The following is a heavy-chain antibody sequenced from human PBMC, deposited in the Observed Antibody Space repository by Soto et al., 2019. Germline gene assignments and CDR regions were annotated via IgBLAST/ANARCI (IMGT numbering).Heavy chain of an antibody. CDR2: IYYSGST. CDR1: GGSISSYY. CDR3: ALGDSSGWYHSRFRFDP. D-gene: IGHD6-19*01. J-gene: IGHJ5*02. Sequence: PSETLSLTCTVSGGSISSYYWSWIRQPPGKGLEWIGYIYYSGSTNYNPSLKSRVTISVDTSKNQFSLKLSSVTAVDTAVYYCALGDSSGWYHSRFRFDPWGQGTLVTVSS. V-gene: IGHV4-59*01.